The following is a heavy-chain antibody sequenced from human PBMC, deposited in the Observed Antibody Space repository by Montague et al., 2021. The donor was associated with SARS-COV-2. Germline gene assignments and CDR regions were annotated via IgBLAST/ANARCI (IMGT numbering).Heavy chain of an antibody. Sequence: LSLTCTVSGDSISSSSYFWGWIRQAPGKGLEWISYISSSGGGSTKHYTDSVKGRFTISRDNAKNSLYLQMNSLRVEDTAIYYCARDRDWDDWCGMDVWGQGTTVTVSS. J-gene: IGHJ6*02. CDR3: ARDRDWDDWCGMDV. D-gene: IGHD2-21*01. CDR2: ISSSGGGSTK. CDR1: GDSISSSSYF. V-gene: IGHV3-11*04.